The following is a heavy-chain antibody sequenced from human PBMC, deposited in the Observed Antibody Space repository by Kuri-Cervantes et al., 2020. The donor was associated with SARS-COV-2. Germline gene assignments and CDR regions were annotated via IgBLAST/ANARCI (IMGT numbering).Heavy chain of an antibody. Sequence: GESLKISCAASGFTFSGHWIHWVRQAPGKGLVWVSRINPDGSYQNNAGSVKGRFTLSRDNAKNMLFLQMNSLRAEDKSLYYCVRDGDHWNFDYWGQGTLVTVSS. CDR3: VRDGDHWNFDY. CDR1: GFTFSGHW. D-gene: IGHD1-1*01. CDR2: INPDGSYQ. J-gene: IGHJ4*02. V-gene: IGHV3-74*01.